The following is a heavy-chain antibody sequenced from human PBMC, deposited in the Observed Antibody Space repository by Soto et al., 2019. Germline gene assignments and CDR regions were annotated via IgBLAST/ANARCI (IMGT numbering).Heavy chain of an antibody. J-gene: IGHJ5*02. D-gene: IGHD4-4*01. CDR1: GGPFKSFA. Sequence: QVHLVQSGAEVKKPGSSVKVSCKASGGPFKSFAITWVRQAPGQGLEWMGGFIPIFATSHYAQRFQGRVTITVDESTTTSYMELTSLTSDDTAVYYCTRADYSSDNWFDPWGQGTLVTVSS. V-gene: IGHV1-69*01. CDR2: FIPIFATS. CDR3: TRADYSSDNWFDP.